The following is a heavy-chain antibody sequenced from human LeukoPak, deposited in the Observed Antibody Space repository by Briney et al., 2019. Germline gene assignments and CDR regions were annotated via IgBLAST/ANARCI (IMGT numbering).Heavy chain of an antibody. CDR3: GREVPGGATILDY. D-gene: IGHD1-26*01. Sequence: GGSLRLSCAASGFTFSSYAMSWVRQAPGKGLEWVSGFRSSGDSTYYADSVKGRFTISRDNSKNTLYLQMNSLRADDTAVYYCGREVPGGATILDYWGQGTLVTVSS. CDR1: GFTFSSYA. CDR2: FRSSGDST. J-gene: IGHJ4*02. V-gene: IGHV3-23*01.